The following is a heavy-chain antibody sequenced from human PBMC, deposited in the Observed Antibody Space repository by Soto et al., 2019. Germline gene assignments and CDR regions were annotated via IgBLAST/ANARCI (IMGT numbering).Heavy chain of an antibody. J-gene: IGHJ4*02. CDR1: GFTFSNAW. Sequence: GGSLRLSCAASGFTFSNAWMSWVRQAPGKGLEWVGRIKSKTDGGTTDYAAPVKGRFTISRDDSKNTLYLQMNSLKTEDTAVYYCTTVPTYYYDSSGYYSRFDYWGQGTLVTVSS. CDR3: TTVPTYYYDSSGYYSRFDY. CDR2: IKSKTDGGTT. V-gene: IGHV3-15*01. D-gene: IGHD3-22*01.